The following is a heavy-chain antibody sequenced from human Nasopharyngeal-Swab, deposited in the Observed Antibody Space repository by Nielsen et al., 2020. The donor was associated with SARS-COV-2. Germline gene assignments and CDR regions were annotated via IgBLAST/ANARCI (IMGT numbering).Heavy chain of an antibody. Sequence: SETLSLTCAVSGGSVSSNDWWTWVRQSPGKGLEWIGEVSHSGSINYSPSLKSRVTLSMDKSKRQFSLRLTSVSAADTAVYFCARGDLVVVPSPILGLGPFFYYFYLHVWGKGTTVTVSS. V-gene: IGHV4-4*02. D-gene: IGHD2-2*01. CDR3: ARGDLVVVPSPILGLGPFFYYFYLHV. J-gene: IGHJ6*03. CDR2: VSHSGSI. CDR1: GGSVSSNDW.